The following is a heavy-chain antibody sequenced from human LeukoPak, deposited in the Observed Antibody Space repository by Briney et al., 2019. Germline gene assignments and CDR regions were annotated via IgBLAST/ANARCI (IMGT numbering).Heavy chain of an antibody. J-gene: IGHJ4*02. CDR2: IYHSGST. CDR3: ARGGGSWYVGSSFYFDY. Sequence: SETLSLTCAVSGGSISSGGYSWSWIRQPPGKGLEWVGYIYHSGSTYYNPSLKSRVTISVDRSKNQFSLKLSSVTAADTAVYYCARGGGSWYVGSSFYFDYWGQGTLVTVSS. D-gene: IGHD6-13*01. CDR1: GGSISSGGYS. V-gene: IGHV4-30-2*01.